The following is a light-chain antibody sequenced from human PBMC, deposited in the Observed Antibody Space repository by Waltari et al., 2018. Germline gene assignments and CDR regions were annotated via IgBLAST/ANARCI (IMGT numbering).Light chain of an antibody. CDR1: SSDVGRYTY. CDR3: CPYAGSYTYV. V-gene: IGLV2-11*01. Sequence: QSALTQPRSVSGSPGQSVTISCTGTSSDVGRYTYVYWYQQLPGKAPKLMLYDVSTRPSGVPDRFSGSKSGNTASLTISGLQAEDEADYYCCPYAGSYTYVFGTGTKVTVL. J-gene: IGLJ1*01. CDR2: DVS.